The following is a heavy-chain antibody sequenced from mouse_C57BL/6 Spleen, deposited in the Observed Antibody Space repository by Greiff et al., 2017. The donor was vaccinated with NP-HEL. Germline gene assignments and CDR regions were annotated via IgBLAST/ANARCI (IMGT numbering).Heavy chain of an antibody. Sequence: VKLMESGPGLVQPSQSLSITCTVSGFSLTSYGVHWVRQSPGKGLEWLGVIWRGGSTDYNAAFMSRLSITKDNSKSQVFFKMNSLQADDTAIYYCAKNWNYGSSYEWYFDVWGTGTTVTVSS. CDR1: GFSLTSYG. J-gene: IGHJ1*03. CDR3: AKNWNYGSSYEWYFDV. CDR2: IWRGGST. V-gene: IGHV2-5*01. D-gene: IGHD1-1*01.